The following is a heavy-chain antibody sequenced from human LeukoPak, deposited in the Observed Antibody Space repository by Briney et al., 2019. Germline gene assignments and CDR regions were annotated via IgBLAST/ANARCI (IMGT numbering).Heavy chain of an antibody. Sequence: GGSLRLSCAASGFTFSSYSMSWVRQAPGKGLEWVSSISSSSSYIYYADSVKGRFTISRDNAKNSLYLQMNSLRAEDTAVYYCARDAPLITIFGVAKGAAFDIWGQGTMVTVSS. CDR1: GFTFSSYS. J-gene: IGHJ3*02. CDR2: ISSSSSYI. V-gene: IGHV3-21*01. CDR3: ARDAPLITIFGVAKGAAFDI. D-gene: IGHD3-3*01.